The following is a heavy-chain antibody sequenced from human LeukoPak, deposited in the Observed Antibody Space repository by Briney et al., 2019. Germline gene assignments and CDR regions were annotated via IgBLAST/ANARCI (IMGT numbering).Heavy chain of an antibody. CDR1: GDSISGYY. CDR3: ARDMTTVTTGDY. CDR2: IYYIGST. V-gene: IGHV4-59*12. J-gene: IGHJ4*02. D-gene: IGHD4-17*01. Sequence: SETLSLTCTVSGDSISGYYWSWARQPPGKGLECIGYIYYIGSTNYNPSLKSRVTISVDKSKNQFSLKLSSVTAEDTAVYYCARDMTTVTTGDYWGQGTLVTVSS.